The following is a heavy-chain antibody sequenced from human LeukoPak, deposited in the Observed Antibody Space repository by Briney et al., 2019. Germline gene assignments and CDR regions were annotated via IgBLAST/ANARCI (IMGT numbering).Heavy chain of an antibody. CDR1: GFTFSNYN. V-gene: IGHV3-21*01. CDR2: ISASSIYI. J-gene: IGHJ5*02. CDR3: ARDQTTRASGTYYSWFDP. D-gene: IGHD1-26*01. Sequence: PGGSLRLSCAASGFTFSNYNMNCVRQRPGEGREWVSSISASSIYIYYADSVKGRFTISRDNAKNSVYLQMNGLRAEDTAMYYCARDQTTRASGTYYSWFDPWGQGTLVTVPS.